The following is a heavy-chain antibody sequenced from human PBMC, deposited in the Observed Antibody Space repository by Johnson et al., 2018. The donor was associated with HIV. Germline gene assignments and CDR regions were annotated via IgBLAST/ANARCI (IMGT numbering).Heavy chain of an antibody. V-gene: IGHV3-30-3*01. CDR1: GFTFSSYA. Sequence: QVQLVESGGGVVQPGRSLRLSCAASGFTFSSYAMHWVRQAPGKGLEWVAVISYDGSNQYYADSVKCRFTISRDNSKNPLYLQMNSLRAEDTAVYYCAKDRGYDFWSGSQPSDAFDIWGQGTMVTVSS. J-gene: IGHJ3*02. D-gene: IGHD3-3*01. CDR3: AKDRGYDFWSGSQPSDAFDI. CDR2: ISYDGSNQ.